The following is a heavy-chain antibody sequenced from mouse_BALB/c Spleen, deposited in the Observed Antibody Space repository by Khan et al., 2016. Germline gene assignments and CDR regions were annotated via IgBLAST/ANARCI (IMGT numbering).Heavy chain of an antibody. CDR2: ISYSGST. CDR1: GYSITSDYA. CDR3: ARLYYGYDDALDY. J-gene: IGHJ4*01. Sequence: EVQLQESGPGLVKPSQSLSLTCTVTGYSITSDYAWNWIRQFPGNKLEWMGYISYSGSTNYNTSLKSRISITRDTSKNQFFLQLNSVTTENTATYYCARLYYGYDDALDYWGQGTSVTVSS. V-gene: IGHV3-2*02. D-gene: IGHD2-14*01.